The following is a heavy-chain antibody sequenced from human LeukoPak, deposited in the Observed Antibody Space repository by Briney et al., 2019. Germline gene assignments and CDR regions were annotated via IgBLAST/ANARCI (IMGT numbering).Heavy chain of an antibody. CDR1: GGSISSSSYY. V-gene: IGHV4-39*01. D-gene: IGHD3-10*01. CDR3: ARATRITMVRGVIIGWFDP. J-gene: IGHJ5*02. CDR2: IYYSGST. Sequence: SETLSLTCTVSGGSISSSSYYWGWIRQPPGKGLEWIGSIYYSGSTYYNPSLKSRVTISVDTSKNQFSLKLSSVTAADTAVYYCARATRITMVRGVIIGWFDPWGQGTLVTVSS.